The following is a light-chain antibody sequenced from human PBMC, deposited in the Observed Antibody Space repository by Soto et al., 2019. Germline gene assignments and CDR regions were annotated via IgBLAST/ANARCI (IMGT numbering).Light chain of an antibody. V-gene: IGLV2-8*01. CDR3: SSYAGSNKSV. CDR2: EVS. J-gene: IGLJ1*01. CDR1: SSDVGGYNY. Sequence: ALAQPPSASGSPGQSVTISCTGTSSDVGGYNYVSWYQQHPGKAPKLMIYEVSKRPSGIPDRFSGSKSGNTASLTVSGLQPEDEADYYCSSYAGSNKSVFGTGTKSPA.